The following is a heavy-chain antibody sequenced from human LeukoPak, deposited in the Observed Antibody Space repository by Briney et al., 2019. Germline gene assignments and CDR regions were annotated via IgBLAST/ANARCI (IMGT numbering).Heavy chain of an antibody. CDR2: INHSGST. V-gene: IGHV4-34*01. Sequence: PSETLSLTCAVYGGSFSGYQWSWIRQPPGKGLEWIGEINHSGSTNYNPSLKSRVTISVDTSKNQFSLKLSSVTAADTAVYYCARKYARHDAFDIWGQGTMVTVSS. D-gene: IGHD2-2*01. CDR1: GGSFSGYQ. CDR3: ARKYARHDAFDI. J-gene: IGHJ3*02.